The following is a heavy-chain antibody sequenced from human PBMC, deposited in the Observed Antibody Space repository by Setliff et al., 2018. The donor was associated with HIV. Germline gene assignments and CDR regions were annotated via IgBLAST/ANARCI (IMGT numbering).Heavy chain of an antibody. D-gene: IGHD4-17*01. Sequence: ASVKVSCKASGYTFTSHGISWVRQAPGQGLEWMGWIRADNGNTNYAQKLQGRVTMTTDTSTRTAYMELSSLRSDDTAVYYCARDLRPVTPHDAFDIWGQGTMVTVSS. CDR2: IRADNGNT. J-gene: IGHJ3*02. CDR3: ARDLRPVTPHDAFDI. V-gene: IGHV1-18*01. CDR1: GYTFTSHG.